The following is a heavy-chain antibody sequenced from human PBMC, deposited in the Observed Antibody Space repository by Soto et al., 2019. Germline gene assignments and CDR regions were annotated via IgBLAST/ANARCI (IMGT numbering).Heavy chain of an antibody. J-gene: IGHJ6*02. Sequence: QVQLVQSGAEVKKPGSSVKVSCKASGGTFSSYAISWVRQAPGQGLEWMGGIIPIFGTANYAQKFQGRVTITADESTSTAYMGLSSLRSEDKAVYYCARANIPLVRGVIIDYYYYGMDVWGQGTTVTVSS. V-gene: IGHV1-69*01. D-gene: IGHD3-10*01. CDR3: ARANIPLVRGVIIDYYYYGMDV. CDR1: GGTFSSYA. CDR2: IIPIFGTA.